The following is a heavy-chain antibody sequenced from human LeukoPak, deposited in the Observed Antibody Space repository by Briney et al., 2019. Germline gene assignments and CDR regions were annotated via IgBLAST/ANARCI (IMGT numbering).Heavy chain of an antibody. CDR3: ARRGSSRWSFDY. J-gene: IGHJ4*02. Sequence: GASVKVSCKASGYTFTTYFMHWVRQAPGQGLEWMGWINPNSGGTNYAQKFQGRVTMTRDTSISTAYMELSRLRSDDTAVYYCARRGSSRWSFDYWGQGTLVTVSS. CDR1: GYTFTTYF. CDR2: INPNSGGT. V-gene: IGHV1-2*02. D-gene: IGHD6-13*01.